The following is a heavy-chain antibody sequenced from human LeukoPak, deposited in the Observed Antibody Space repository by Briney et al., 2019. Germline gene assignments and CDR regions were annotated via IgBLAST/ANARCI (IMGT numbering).Heavy chain of an antibody. CDR3: ARLAYYFDTRGYYYVDY. J-gene: IGHJ4*02. V-gene: IGHV4-59*08. CDR2: IYYSGST. D-gene: IGHD3-22*01. CDR1: GGSISSYY. Sequence: PSETLSLTCTVSGGSISSYYWSWIRQPPGKGLEWIGYIYYSGSTNYNPSLKSRVTISVDTSKNQFSLKLSSVTAADTAVYYCARLAYYFDTRGYYYVDYWGQGTLVTVSS.